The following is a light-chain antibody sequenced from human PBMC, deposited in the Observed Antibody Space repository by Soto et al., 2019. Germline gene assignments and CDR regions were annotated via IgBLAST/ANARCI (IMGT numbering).Light chain of an antibody. V-gene: IGKV3D-20*02. J-gene: IGKJ3*01. CDR3: QQRSNWPRFT. Sequence: IVLTKSPSTLSVSPGERATLSCRASQSVAYTYLAWFQQKPGQAPRLLIYGASNRATGIPDRFSGSGSGTDFILTISRREPEDFAVYFCQQRSNWPRFTFGPGTKVDIK. CDR2: GAS. CDR1: QSVAYTY.